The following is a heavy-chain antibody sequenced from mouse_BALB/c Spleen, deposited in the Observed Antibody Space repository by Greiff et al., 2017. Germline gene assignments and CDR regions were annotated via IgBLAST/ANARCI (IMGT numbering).Heavy chain of an antibody. CDR3: ARDYGSSHWYFDV. CDR2: IYPGDGST. D-gene: IGHD1-1*01. CDR1: GYTFTSYD. J-gene: IGHJ1*01. Sequence: QVQLQQSGAELMKPGALVKISCKASGYTFTSYDINWVKQRPGQGLEWIGWIYPGDGSTKYNEKFKGKATLTADKSSSTAYMQLSSLTSENSAVYFCARDYGSSHWYFDVWGAGTTVTVSS. V-gene: IGHV1S56*01.